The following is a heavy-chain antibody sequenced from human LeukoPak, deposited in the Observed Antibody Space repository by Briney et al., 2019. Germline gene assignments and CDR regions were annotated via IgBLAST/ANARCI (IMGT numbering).Heavy chain of an antibody. CDR3: ARFRAGWEPDVDY. Sequence: PGGSLRLSCAASGFTFSSYSMNWVRQAPGKGLEWVSSISSSSSYIYYADSVKGRFTISRDNAKNSLYLQMNSLRAEDTAVYYCARFRAGWEPDVDYWGQGTLVTVSS. V-gene: IGHV3-21*01. CDR2: ISSSSSYI. CDR1: GFTFSSYS. J-gene: IGHJ4*02. D-gene: IGHD1-26*01.